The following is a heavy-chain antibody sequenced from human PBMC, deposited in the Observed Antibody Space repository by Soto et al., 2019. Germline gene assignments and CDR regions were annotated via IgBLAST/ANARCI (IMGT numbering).Heavy chain of an antibody. V-gene: IGHV3-23*01. D-gene: IGHD3-22*01. CDR3: AKGLDNYNDHV. J-gene: IGHJ6*02. CDR2: ISGSGGDT. Sequence: EVQLLESGGGLVQAGGSLRLSCAASGFALSRYVMTWVRQPPGKGLEWVSHISGSGGDTYYADSVKGRFTISRDNSKNTLHLQMNSLRAEDTAVYYCAKGLDNYNDHVWGQGSTVTVSS. CDR1: GFALSRYV.